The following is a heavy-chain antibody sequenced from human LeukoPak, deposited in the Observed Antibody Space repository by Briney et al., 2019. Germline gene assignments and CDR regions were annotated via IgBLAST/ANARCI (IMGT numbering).Heavy chain of an antibody. CDR1: GFTFSSSW. J-gene: IGHJ4*02. CDR2: IKRDGSEK. CDR3: ANGGLSPPVGY. D-gene: IGHD3-10*01. Sequence: PGGSLRLSCTPSGFTFSSSWMTWVRQAPGKGLEWVANIKRDGSEKNYVDSVKGRFIISWDNAKGSLSLQMNSLRAEDTALYFCANGGLSPPVGYWGQGTLVTVSS. V-gene: IGHV3-7*05.